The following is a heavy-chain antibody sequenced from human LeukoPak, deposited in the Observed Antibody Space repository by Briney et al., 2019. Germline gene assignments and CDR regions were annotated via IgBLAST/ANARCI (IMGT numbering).Heavy chain of an antibody. D-gene: IGHD7-27*01. CDR2: IYSSGST. CDR3: ARRPTGDPKFDY. J-gene: IGHJ4*02. CDR1: GGSISKYF. V-gene: IGHV4-59*08. Sequence: SETLSLTCSVSGGSISKYFWTWIRQPPGKRLERIGYIYSSGSTYYNPSLKSRVTISVDTSKNRFSLKLSTVTAADTAVYYCARRPTGDPKFDYWGQGTLVTVSS.